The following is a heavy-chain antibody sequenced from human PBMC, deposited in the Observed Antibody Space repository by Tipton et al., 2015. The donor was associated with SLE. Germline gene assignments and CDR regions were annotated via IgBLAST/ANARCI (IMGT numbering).Heavy chain of an antibody. V-gene: IGHV4-34*01. CDR3: ARHAEIPVMRYGMDV. CDR1: GGSFSGSY. D-gene: IGHD2-2*01. Sequence: TLSLTCGVSGGSFSGSYCSWIRQAPVKGLEWLGEANQIGTTKINPSLKSRVSISVDRSKNQCTLGLTSVTAADTAVYYCARHAEIPVMRYGMDVWGQGTTVSVSS. J-gene: IGHJ6*02. CDR2: ANQIGTT.